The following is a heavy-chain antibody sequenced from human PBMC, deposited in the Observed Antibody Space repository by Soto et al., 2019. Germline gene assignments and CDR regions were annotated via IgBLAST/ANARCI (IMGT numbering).Heavy chain of an antibody. CDR2: ISGSGGST. CDR3: AKGTYSSTWYLLSYDY. CDR1: GFTLSNYA. Sequence: GSLRLSCAASGFTLSNYAMSWVRQAPGKGLECVSVISGSGGSTYYADPVKGRFTISRDNSKNRLYLQMNSLRAEDTAVYYCAKGTYSSTWYLLSYDYWGQGTLVTVSS. V-gene: IGHV3-23*01. D-gene: IGHD6-13*01. J-gene: IGHJ4*02.